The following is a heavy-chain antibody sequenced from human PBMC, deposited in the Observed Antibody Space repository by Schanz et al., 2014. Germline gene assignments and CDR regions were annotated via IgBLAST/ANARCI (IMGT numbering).Heavy chain of an antibody. CDR1: GFTFSDFG. Sequence: QEQLVESGGGVVQPGRSLRLSCAASGFTFSDFGMHWVRQTPVKGLEWVSYVSSNNIYTKYADSVRGRFTISRDNAKNSLFLQMNSLRADDTAVYYCARDMLRRYGALEIWGRGTMVTVSS. J-gene: IGHJ3*02. CDR3: ARDMLRRYGALEI. V-gene: IGHV3-11*06. D-gene: IGHD2-8*01. CDR2: VSSNNIYT.